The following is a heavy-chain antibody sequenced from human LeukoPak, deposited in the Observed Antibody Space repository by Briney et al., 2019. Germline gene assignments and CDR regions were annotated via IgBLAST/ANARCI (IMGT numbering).Heavy chain of an antibody. CDR1: GFTFSSYA. CDR3: AKHESVAGIREYFQH. CDR2: ISGSGGST. Sequence: PGGSLRLSCAASGFTFSSYAMSWVRQAPGKGLEWVSAISGSGGSTYYADSVKGRFTISRDNSKNTLYLQMNSLRAEDTAVYYCAKHESVAGIREYFQHWGQGTLVTVSS. J-gene: IGHJ1*01. D-gene: IGHD6-19*01. V-gene: IGHV3-23*01.